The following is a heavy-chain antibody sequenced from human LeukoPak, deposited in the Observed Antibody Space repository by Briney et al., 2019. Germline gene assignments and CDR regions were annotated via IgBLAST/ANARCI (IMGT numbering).Heavy chain of an antibody. Sequence: GGSLRLSCAASGFTFSSYTMNWVRQAPGKGLEWVASISSTTKYIYYTDSVKGRFTMSRDNAKESVSLQMNSLRAEDTAVYYCARRGSRYSAYYFDYWGQGTLVTVSS. CDR2: ISSTTKYI. J-gene: IGHJ4*02. CDR1: GFTFSSYT. CDR3: ARRGSRYSAYYFDY. D-gene: IGHD3-22*01. V-gene: IGHV3-21*04.